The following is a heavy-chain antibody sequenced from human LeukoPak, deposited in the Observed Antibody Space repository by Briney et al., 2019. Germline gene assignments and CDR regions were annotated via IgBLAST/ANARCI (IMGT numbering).Heavy chain of an antibody. V-gene: IGHV4-34*01. J-gene: IGHJ4*02. CDR2: IYHSGST. Sequence: SETLSLTCAVYGGSFSGYYWGWIRQPPGKGLEWIENIYHSGSTYYNPSLKSRVTISVDTSKNQFSLKLSSVTAADTAVYYCVRSSSSIFDYWGQGTLVTVSS. CDR3: VRSSSSIFDY. CDR1: GGSFSGYY. D-gene: IGHD6-6*01.